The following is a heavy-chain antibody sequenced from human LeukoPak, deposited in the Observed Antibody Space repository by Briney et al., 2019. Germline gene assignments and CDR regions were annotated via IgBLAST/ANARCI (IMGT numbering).Heavy chain of an antibody. Sequence: GGSLRLSCAASGLTFNDYYMSWIRQAPGKGLEWVSYISSSGSIKYYADSVKGRFTISRDNAKNSLYLQMNSLRAEDTAVYYCATVGTFYYDTTGYPLFDYWGQGALVTVSS. CDR1: GLTFNDYY. V-gene: IGHV3-11*01. D-gene: IGHD3-22*01. J-gene: IGHJ4*02. CDR2: ISSSGSIK. CDR3: ATVGTFYYDTTGYPLFDY.